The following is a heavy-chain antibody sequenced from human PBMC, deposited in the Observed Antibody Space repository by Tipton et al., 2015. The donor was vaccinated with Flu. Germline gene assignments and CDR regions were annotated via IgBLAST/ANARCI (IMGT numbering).Heavy chain of an antibody. D-gene: IGHD1-26*01. CDR1: GGSLSSYF. CDR2: IYPSGNT. Sequence: TLSLTCTVSGGSLSSYFWSWIRQPAGKGLEWIGRIYPSGNTNYNPSLQSRVTMSVDTSRKQFSLSLTSVTAADAAIYYCARSGSYHHYYFDLWGRGTLVSVSS. V-gene: IGHV4-4*07. CDR3: ARSGSYHHYYFDL. J-gene: IGHJ2*01.